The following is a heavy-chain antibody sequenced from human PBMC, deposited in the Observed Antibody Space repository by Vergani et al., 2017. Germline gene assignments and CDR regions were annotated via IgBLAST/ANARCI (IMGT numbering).Heavy chain of an antibody. CDR3: ARFVTGTTHFDY. D-gene: IGHD1-20*01. CDR2: INHSGST. V-gene: IGHV4-34*01. CDR1: GGSFSGYY. J-gene: IGHJ4*02. Sequence: QVQLQQWGAGLLKPSETLSLTCAVYGGSFSGYYWSWIRQPPGKGLEWIGEINHSGSTNYNPSLKSRVTISVATSKNQFSLKLSSVTAADTAVYYCARFVTGTTHFDYWGQGTLVTVSS.